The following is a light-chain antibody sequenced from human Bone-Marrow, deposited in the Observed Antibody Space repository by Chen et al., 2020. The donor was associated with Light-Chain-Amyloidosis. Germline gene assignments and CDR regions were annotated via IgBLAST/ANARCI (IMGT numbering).Light chain of an antibody. Sequence: EIVMTQSPATLSVSPGERATLSCRASQSVSSNLAWYQQKPGQAPRLLIYGASTRATGIPARFSGSGSGTEFNLTISSLQSEDFAVYDCQQYNNWPPLTFGGGTKVEIK. CDR3: QQYNNWPPLT. CDR1: QSVSSN. CDR2: GAS. J-gene: IGKJ4*01. V-gene: IGKV3-15*01.